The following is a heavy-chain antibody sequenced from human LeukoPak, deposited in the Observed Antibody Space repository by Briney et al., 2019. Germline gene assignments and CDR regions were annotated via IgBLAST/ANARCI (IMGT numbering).Heavy chain of an antibody. D-gene: IGHD6-19*01. V-gene: IGHV3-33*01. CDR1: GFIFSSYG. CDR3: TVTAGYFDY. Sequence: PGGSLRLSCAASGFIFSSYGMHWVRQAPGKGLEWVAVIWYDGSSKYYADSVKGRFTLSRDNSKNTLYLQMNSLKTEDTAVYYCTVTAGYFDYWGQGTLVTVSS. J-gene: IGHJ4*02. CDR2: IWYDGSSK.